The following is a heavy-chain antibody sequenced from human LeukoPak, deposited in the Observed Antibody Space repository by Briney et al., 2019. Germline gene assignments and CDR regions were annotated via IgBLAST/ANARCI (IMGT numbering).Heavy chain of an antibody. Sequence: APVKVSYKPSGHTLTDYYIHWGPQAPGQRLEWMSFIIPDSGGTTYQQNFQGRVTMTRDTSISTFYMELSRLRPDDTAVYYCSTEDKYCTGANCGVFWGQGTLVTVSS. V-gene: IGHV1-2*02. CDR3: STEDKYCTGANCGVF. J-gene: IGHJ4*02. CDR2: IIPDSGGT. D-gene: IGHD2-8*02. CDR1: GHTLTDYY.